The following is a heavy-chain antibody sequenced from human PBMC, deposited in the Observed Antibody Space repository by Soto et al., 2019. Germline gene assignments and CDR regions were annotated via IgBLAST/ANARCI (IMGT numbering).Heavy chain of an antibody. CDR2: ISGSGGST. D-gene: IGHD3-3*01. V-gene: IGHV3-23*01. J-gene: IGHJ3*02. Sequence: EVQLLESGGGLVQPGGSLRLSCAASGFTFSSYAMSWVRQAPGKGLEWVSAISGSGGSTYYADSVKGRFTISRDNSKNTLYLQMNSLRAEDTAVYYCANSLIDYDFGRWVDAFDIWGQGTMVTVSS. CDR1: GFTFSSYA. CDR3: ANSLIDYDFGRWVDAFDI.